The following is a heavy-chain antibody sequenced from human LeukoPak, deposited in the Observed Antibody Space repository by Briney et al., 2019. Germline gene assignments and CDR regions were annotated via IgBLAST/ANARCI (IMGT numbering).Heavy chain of an antibody. D-gene: IGHD5-18*01. CDR2: IYSGGST. Sequence: GGSLRLSCAASGFTVSSNYMSWVRQAPGKGLEWVSVIYSGGSTYYADSVKGRFTISRDNSKNTLYLQMNSLRAEDTAVYYCASGNTAMAHDAFDMGGQGTMVTVSS. CDR1: GFTVSSNY. CDR3: ASGNTAMAHDAFDM. V-gene: IGHV3-66*02. J-gene: IGHJ3*02.